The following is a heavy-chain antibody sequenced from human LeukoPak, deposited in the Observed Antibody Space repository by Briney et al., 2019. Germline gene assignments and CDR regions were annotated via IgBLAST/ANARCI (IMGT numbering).Heavy chain of an antibody. J-gene: IGHJ4*02. V-gene: IGHV4-39*07. D-gene: IGHD3-10*01. Sequence: SETLSLTCTVSGGSISSSGYYWGWIRQPPGKGLEWIGSIYYSGSTYYNPSLESRVTISVDTSKNQFSLKLSSVTAADTAVYYCARANGWFGELDSPPFDYWGQGTLVTVSS. CDR1: GGSISSSGYY. CDR3: ARANGWFGELDSPPFDY. CDR2: IYYSGST.